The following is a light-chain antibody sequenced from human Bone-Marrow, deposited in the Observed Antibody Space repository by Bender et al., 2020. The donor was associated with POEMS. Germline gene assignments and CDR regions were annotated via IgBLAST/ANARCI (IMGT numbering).Light chain of an antibody. CDR1: DLGDKY. Sequence: SYEVTQPPSVSVSPGQTASITCSGDDLGDKYVAWYQQKPGQSPVLVIYQDTKRPSGIPERFSGSNSGNTATLTISGTQAMDEAYYYCQEWDTYSVIFGGGTKLTVL. J-gene: IGLJ2*01. V-gene: IGLV3-1*01. CDR3: QEWDTYSVI. CDR2: QDT.